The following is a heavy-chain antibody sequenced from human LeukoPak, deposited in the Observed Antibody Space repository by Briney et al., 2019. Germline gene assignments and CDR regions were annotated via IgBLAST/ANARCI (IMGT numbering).Heavy chain of an antibody. CDR2: IIPIFGTA. Sequence: SVKVSCKASGGTFSSYAISWVRQAPGQGLEWMGGIIPIFGTANYAQKFQGRVTITADESTSTAYMELSSLRSEDTAVYYCARALLSGYGYGLYYYYYMDVWGKGTTVTISS. D-gene: IGHD5-18*01. CDR1: GGTFSSYA. CDR3: ARALLSGYGYGLYYYYYMDV. J-gene: IGHJ6*03. V-gene: IGHV1-69*13.